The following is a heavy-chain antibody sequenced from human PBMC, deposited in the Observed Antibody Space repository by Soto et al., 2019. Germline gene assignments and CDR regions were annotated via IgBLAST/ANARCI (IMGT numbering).Heavy chain of an antibody. Sequence: QVQLVESGGGVVQPGRSLRLSCAASGFIFSSYGMHWVRQAPGKGLEWVAVISYDGSNKYYADSVKGRFTISRDNSKNTLYLQMNSLRAEDTAVYYCAKDGGDYDILTGDFDYWGQGTLVTVSS. CDR1: GFIFSSYG. J-gene: IGHJ4*02. CDR2: ISYDGSNK. CDR3: AKDGGDYDILTGDFDY. V-gene: IGHV3-30*18. D-gene: IGHD3-9*01.